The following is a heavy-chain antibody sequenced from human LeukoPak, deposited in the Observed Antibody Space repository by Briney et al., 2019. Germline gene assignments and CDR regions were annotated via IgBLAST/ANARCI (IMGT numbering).Heavy chain of an antibody. Sequence: ASVKVSCKASGGIFSRYAISWVRQAPGQGLEWMGGLVPMFGTPNQAQKFQGRVTITADESTSTAYMELSSLRSEDTAVYYCTRETSSRYFDYWGQGTLVTVSS. CDR2: LVPMFGTP. CDR3: TRETSSRYFDY. CDR1: GGIFSRYA. J-gene: IGHJ4*02. V-gene: IGHV1-69*13.